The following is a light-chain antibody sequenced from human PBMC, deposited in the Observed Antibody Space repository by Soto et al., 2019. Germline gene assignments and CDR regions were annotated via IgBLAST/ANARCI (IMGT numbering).Light chain of an antibody. Sequence: EIVMTQSPATLSLSPGDTATLSCRASQSVDTNLAWYVQNPGQDPRRLIYGVSTWGTGVTDRFSGSGSGKEFTLTISSLQSEDFAIYYCQQYKSWPITFGQGTRLE. CDR3: QQYKSWPIT. CDR2: GVS. V-gene: IGKV3D-15*01. J-gene: IGKJ5*01. CDR1: QSVDTN.